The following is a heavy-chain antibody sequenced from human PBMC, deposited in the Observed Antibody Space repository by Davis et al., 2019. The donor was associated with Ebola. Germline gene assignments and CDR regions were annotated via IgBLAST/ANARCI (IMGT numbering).Heavy chain of an antibody. Sequence: MPSETLSLTFILSGGSISPASGGSIIYYWSWIRQPPGKGLEWIGYIYYSGSTYYNPSLKSRVTISVDTSKNQFSLKLSSVTAADTAVYYCARRRDSGYDYGADYWGQGTPVTVSS. CDR1: GGSISPASGGSIIYY. CDR2: IYYSGST. CDR3: ARRRDSGYDYGADY. J-gene: IGHJ4*02. V-gene: IGHV4-30-4*01. D-gene: IGHD5-12*01.